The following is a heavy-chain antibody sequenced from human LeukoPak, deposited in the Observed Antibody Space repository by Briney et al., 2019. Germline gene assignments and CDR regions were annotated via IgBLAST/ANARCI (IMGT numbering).Heavy chain of an antibody. J-gene: IGHJ4*02. CDR1: GFTFSSYC. D-gene: IGHD4-17*01. V-gene: IGHV3-7*01. Sequence: PGGSLRLSCAASGFTFSSYCMSWVRQAPGKGLEWVANIKHGGSETQYVNSVKGRFTISRDNAKNSLYLQMNSLRAEDTAVYYCASLYYGDYDYWGQGTLVTVSS. CDR3: ASLYYGDYDY. CDR2: IKHGGSET.